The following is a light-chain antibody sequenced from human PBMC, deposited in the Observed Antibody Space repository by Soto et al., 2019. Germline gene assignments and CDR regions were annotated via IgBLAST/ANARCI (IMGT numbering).Light chain of an antibody. J-gene: IGKJ2*01. V-gene: IGKV3-15*01. CDR2: GAS. Sequence: EIVMTQSPATLSVSPGERATLSCRASQSVSSNLAWYQQKPGQAPRLLIYGASTRATGIPARFSGSGSGTEFTLTISSLQSEYFAVYYCQQHGTFGQGTKLEIK. CDR3: QQHGT. CDR1: QSVSSN.